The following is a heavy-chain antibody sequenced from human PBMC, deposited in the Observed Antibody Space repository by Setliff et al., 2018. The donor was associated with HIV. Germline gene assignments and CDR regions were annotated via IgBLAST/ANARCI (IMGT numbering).Heavy chain of an antibody. V-gene: IGHV4-34*01. CDR3: ARDQRLPGVQPPYWYFDL. D-gene: IGHD2-2*01. J-gene: IGHJ2*01. Sequence: SETLSLTCAVFGESFSNYHWNWFRQPPGGGLEWIGEISHSGNTDYNSSLKSRVTISVDTPKKQFSLEMRSLTAADTAIYYCARDQRLPGVQPPYWYFDLWGRGTLVTVSS. CDR2: ISHSGNT. CDR1: GESFSNYH.